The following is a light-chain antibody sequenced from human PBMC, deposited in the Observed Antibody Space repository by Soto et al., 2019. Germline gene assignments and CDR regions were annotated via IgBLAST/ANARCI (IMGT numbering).Light chain of an antibody. J-gene: IGKJ5*01. CDR2: GAS. Sequence: DILMTQAPCSLSVYPGRPATLYCRLSHSLNTDLAWYQQKPGQAPRLLLYGASTRATGVPPRFSGGGSGTEFTLTISSLQSEDSAIYYCQQYKSWPPITFGQGTRLEIK. V-gene: IGKV3-15*01. CDR1: HSLNTD. CDR3: QQYKSWPPIT.